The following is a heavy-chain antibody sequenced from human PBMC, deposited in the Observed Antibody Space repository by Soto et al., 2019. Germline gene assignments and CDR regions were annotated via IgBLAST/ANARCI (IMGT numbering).Heavy chain of an antibody. CDR2: IYYSGST. CDR3: ASQSRLWFGELLFDY. V-gene: IGHV4-59*08. D-gene: IGHD3-10*01. J-gene: IGHJ4*02. Sequence: PSETLSLTCTVSGGSISSYYWSWIRQPPGKGLEWIGYIYYSGSTNYNPSLKSRVTISVDTSKNQFSLKLSSVTAADTAVYYCASQSRLWFGELLFDYWGQGTLVTVSS. CDR1: GGSISSYY.